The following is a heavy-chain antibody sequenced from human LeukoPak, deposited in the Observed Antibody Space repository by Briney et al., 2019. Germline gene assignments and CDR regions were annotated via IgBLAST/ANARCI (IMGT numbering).Heavy chain of an antibody. CDR2: ISPADSDT. CDR1: GYIFTNSW. CDR3: ARHDRDAYNFHAFHI. V-gene: IGHV5-51*01. Sequence: GESLKISCKGSGYIFTNSWIGWVRQMPGEGLEWMGLISPADSDTRYSPSFRGQVTISADQSIDTVYLYWSSLKASDSAMYYCARHDRDAYNFHAFHIWGQGTMVTVSA. D-gene: IGHD5-24*01. J-gene: IGHJ3*02.